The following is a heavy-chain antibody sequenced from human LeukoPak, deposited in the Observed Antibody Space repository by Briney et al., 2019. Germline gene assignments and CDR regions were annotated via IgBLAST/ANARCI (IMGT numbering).Heavy chain of an antibody. Sequence: PGGSLRLSCAASGFTFSSYAMSWVRQAPGKGLEWVSAISGSGGSTCYAVSVKGRFTISRDNSKNTLYLQMNRLRAEDTAVYYCAKGRPLVPGEYYFDYWGQGTLVTVSS. CDR1: GFTFSSYA. CDR3: AKGRPLVPGEYYFDY. V-gene: IGHV3-23*01. J-gene: IGHJ4*02. D-gene: IGHD6-13*01. CDR2: ISGSGGST.